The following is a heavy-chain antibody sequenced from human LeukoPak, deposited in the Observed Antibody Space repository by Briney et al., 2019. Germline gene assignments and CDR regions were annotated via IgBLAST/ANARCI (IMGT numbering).Heavy chain of an antibody. CDR2: ILYDGNNK. D-gene: IGHD4-23*01. V-gene: IGHV3-30*02. J-gene: IGHJ4*02. Sequence: GGSLRLSCAASGFTFSSYAMHWVRQAPGKGLEWLALILYDGNNKYYADSVKGRFTVSRDNSKNTLYLQMNSLRAEDTAVYYCAKFGAYGGNSVDYWGQGTLVTVSS. CDR1: GFTFSSYA. CDR3: AKFGAYGGNSVDY.